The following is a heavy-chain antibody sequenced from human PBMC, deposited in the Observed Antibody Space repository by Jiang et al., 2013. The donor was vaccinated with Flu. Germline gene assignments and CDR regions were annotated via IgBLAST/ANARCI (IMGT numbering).Heavy chain of an antibody. Sequence: SGAEVKKPGASVKVSCKVSGYTLTELSMHWVRQAPGKGLEWMGGFDPEDGETIYAQKFQGRVTMTEDTSTDTAYMELSSLRSEDTAVYYCATAFHRDSSGYYYVVNWGQGTLVTVSS. V-gene: IGHV1-24*01. J-gene: IGHJ4*02. CDR1: GYTLTELS. CDR2: FDPEDGET. CDR3: ATAFHRDSSGYYYVVN. D-gene: IGHD3-22*01.